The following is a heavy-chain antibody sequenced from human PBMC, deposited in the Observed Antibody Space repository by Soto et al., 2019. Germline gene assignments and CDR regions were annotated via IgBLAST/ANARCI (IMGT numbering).Heavy chain of an antibody. CDR2: ISSSNGRT. CDR3: AIEPRTILGMATVLGY. Sequence: SVQVSCKASGYPFTSNGITWVRQAPGQGLEWLGWISSSNGRTTYAQKLQGRVTMTTDTSTSTAYMELRSLTSDDTAVYYCAIEPRTILGMATVLGYWGNGPRVTVP. CDR1: GYPFTSNG. J-gene: IGHJ6*03. D-gene: IGHD3-3*02. V-gene: IGHV1-18*01.